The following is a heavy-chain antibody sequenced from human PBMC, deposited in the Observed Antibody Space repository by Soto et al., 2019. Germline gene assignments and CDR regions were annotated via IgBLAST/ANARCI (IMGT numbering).Heavy chain of an antibody. J-gene: IGHJ4*02. D-gene: IGHD3-9*01. Sequence: LGGSLRLSCAASGFSFEDYTMHWVRHTPGKGPEWISLISWDGGRTLYSDSVKGRFIISRDNSKNSLYLQMNSLTTEDTALYFCARYSYDVLTGQKRYFDHWGQGTLVTVSS. V-gene: IGHV3-43*01. CDR3: ARYSYDVLTGQKRYFDH. CDR2: ISWDGGRT. CDR1: GFSFEDYT.